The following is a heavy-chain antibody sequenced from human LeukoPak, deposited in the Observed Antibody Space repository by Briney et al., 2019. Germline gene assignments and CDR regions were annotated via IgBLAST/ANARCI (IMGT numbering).Heavy chain of an antibody. J-gene: IGHJ6*03. Sequence: GGSLRLSCAASGFTFSGPAMHWVRQASGKGLEWVGRIRSKANSYATAYAASVKGRFTISRDDSKNTAYLQMYSLKTEDTAVYYCTSSYCSGGSCYRRYNYYYYMDVWGKGTTVTVSS. CDR3: TSSYCSGGSCYRRYNYYYYMDV. CDR1: GFTFSGPA. V-gene: IGHV3-73*01. D-gene: IGHD2-15*01. CDR2: IRSKANSYAT.